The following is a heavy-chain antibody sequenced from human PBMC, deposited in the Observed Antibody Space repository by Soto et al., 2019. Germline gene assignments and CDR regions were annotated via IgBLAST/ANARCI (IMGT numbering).Heavy chain of an antibody. D-gene: IGHD3-22*01. CDR3: ASSYYYDSSGYYYFDY. J-gene: IGHJ4*02. Sequence: ASVKVSCKASVGTFSSYAISWVRQAPGQGLEWMGGIIPIFGTANYAQKFQGRVTITADESTSTAYMELSSLRSEDTAVYYCASSYYYDSSGYYYFDYWGQGTLVTVSS. CDR1: VGTFSSYA. CDR2: IIPIFGTA. V-gene: IGHV1-69*13.